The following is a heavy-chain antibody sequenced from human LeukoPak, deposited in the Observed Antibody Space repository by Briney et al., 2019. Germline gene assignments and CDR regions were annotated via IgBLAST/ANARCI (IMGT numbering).Heavy chain of an antibody. V-gene: IGHV1-8*03. D-gene: IGHD3-3*01. CDR2: MNPNSGNT. J-gene: IGHJ3*02. CDR1: GYTFTSYY. Sequence: ASVKVSCKASGYTFTSYYMHWVRQAPGQGLEWMGWMNPNSGNTGYAQKFQGRVTITRNTSISTAYMELSSLRSEDTAVYYCARGGVYYDFWSGYHDAFDIWGQGTMVTVSS. CDR3: ARGGVYYDFWSGYHDAFDI.